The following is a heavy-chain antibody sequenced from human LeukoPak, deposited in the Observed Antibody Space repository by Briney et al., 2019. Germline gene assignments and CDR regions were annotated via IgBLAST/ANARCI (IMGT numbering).Heavy chain of an antibody. J-gene: IGHJ4*02. D-gene: IGHD5-12*01. CDR1: GFTFSTYA. V-gene: IGHV3-23*01. Sequence: PGGSLRLSCAASGFTFSTYAMSWVRQAPGKGLEWVSAISGSGGATYYTDTVKGRFTISRDNSKNTLYLQMNSLRAEDTAVYYCASPYSGYDYNFDHWGQGTLVTVSS. CDR3: ASPYSGYDYNFDH. CDR2: ISGSGGAT.